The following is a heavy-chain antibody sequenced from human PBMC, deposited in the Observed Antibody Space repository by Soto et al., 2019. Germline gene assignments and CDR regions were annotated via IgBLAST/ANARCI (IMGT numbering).Heavy chain of an antibody. Sequence: SETLSLTCTVSGGSISSYYWSWIRQPPGKGLEWIGYIYYSGSTNYNPSLKSRVTISVDTSKNQFSLKLSSVTAADTAVYYCARDYSVIVEIDYWGQGTQVTVSS. V-gene: IGHV4-59*12. CDR1: GGSISSYY. CDR2: IYYSGST. D-gene: IGHD3-22*01. J-gene: IGHJ4*02. CDR3: ARDYSVIVEIDY.